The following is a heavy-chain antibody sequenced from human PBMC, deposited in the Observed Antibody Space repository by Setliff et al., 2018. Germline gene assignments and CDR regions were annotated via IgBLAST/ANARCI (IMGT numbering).Heavy chain of an antibody. Sequence: GESLKISCKGSGYTFMTYWIGWVRQMPGKGLEWMGIIYPGDSDTTYSPSFQGQVTISADKSINTAYLQWSSLKASDTAMYYCARLGAPASHDAFDIWGQGTMVTVSS. D-gene: IGHD6-25*01. J-gene: IGHJ3*02. V-gene: IGHV5-51*01. CDR2: IYPGDSDT. CDR1: GYTFMTYW. CDR3: ARLGAPASHDAFDI.